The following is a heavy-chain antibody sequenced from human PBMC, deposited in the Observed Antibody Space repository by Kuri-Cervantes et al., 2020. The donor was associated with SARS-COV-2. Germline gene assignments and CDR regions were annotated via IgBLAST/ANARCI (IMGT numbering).Heavy chain of an antibody. CDR2: ISSSSSSI. D-gene: IGHD2-2*01. CDR1: GFTFSSYN. V-gene: IGHV3-21*01. J-gene: IGHJ5*02. CDR3: AREVVVRAAGFDP. Sequence: GESLKISCAASGFTFSSYNMNWVRQAPGKGLEWVSSISSSSSSIYYADSVKGRFTISRDNSKNTLYLQMNSLGAEDTAVYYCAREVVVRAAGFDPWGQGTLVTVSS.